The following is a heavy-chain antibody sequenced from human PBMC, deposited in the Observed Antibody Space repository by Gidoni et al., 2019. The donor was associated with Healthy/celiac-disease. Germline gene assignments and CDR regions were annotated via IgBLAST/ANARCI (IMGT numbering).Heavy chain of an antibody. V-gene: IGHV4-61*02. D-gene: IGHD2-15*01. CDR3: ASGGVVSSYFDY. J-gene: IGHJ4*02. CDR2: IYTSGST. CDR1: GGSISSGSYY. Sequence: QVQLQESGPGLVKPSQTLSLTCTVSGGSISSGSYYWSWIRQPAGKGLEWIGRIYTSGSTNYNPSLKSRVTISVDTSKNQFSLKLSSVTAADTAVYYCASGGVVSSYFDYWGQGTLVTVSS.